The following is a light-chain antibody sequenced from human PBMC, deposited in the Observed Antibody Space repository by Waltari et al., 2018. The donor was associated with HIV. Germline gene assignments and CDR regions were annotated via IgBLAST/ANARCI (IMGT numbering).Light chain of an antibody. V-gene: IGLV4-69*01. CDR1: SGHSSYA. Sequence: QVVLTQSPSASASLGASVTLTCTLSSGHSSYAIAWHQQQPEKGPQDLMKVNNDGSHFKGDGIPDRFSGSSSGAERYLTISSLQSEDEADYYCQTWGTGMIFGGGTKLTVL. J-gene: IGLJ2*01. CDR3: QTWGTGMI. CDR2: VNNDGSH.